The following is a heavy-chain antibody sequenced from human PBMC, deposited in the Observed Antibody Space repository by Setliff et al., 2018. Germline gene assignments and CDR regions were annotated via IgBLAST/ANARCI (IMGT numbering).Heavy chain of an antibody. Sequence: PGESLKISCKGSGYSFSTCWIGWVRQMPGKGLEWMGIIYPGDSITRYSPSFQGQVTISVDKSINTAYLQWSSLRASDTAIYYCARLGKREYYFDYWGQGTLVTVSS. V-gene: IGHV5-51*01. CDR1: GYSFSTCW. CDR2: IYPGDSIT. J-gene: IGHJ4*02. CDR3: ARLGKREYYFDY.